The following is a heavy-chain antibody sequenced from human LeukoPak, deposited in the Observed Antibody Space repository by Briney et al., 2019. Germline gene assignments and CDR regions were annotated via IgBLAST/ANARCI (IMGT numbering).Heavy chain of an antibody. CDR3: AKDFHRRDGYIGFDY. CDR2: ISWDGGST. Sequence: GGSLRPSCAASGFTFDDYTMHWVRQAPGKGLEWVSLISWDGGSTYYADSVKGRFTISRDNSKNSLYLQMNSLRTEDTALYYCAKDFHRRDGYIGFDYWGQGTLVTVSS. V-gene: IGHV3-43*01. D-gene: IGHD5-24*01. CDR1: GFTFDDYT. J-gene: IGHJ4*02.